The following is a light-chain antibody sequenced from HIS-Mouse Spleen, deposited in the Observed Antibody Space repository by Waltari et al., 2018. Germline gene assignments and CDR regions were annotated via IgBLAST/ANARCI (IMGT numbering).Light chain of an antibody. CDR3: CSYAGSSTPNWV. V-gene: IGLV2-23*01. Sequence: QSALTQPASVSGSPGQSITISCTGTSSAGGSYTLVSWYQQHPGKAPKLMIYEGSKRPSGVSNRFSGSKSGNTASLTISGLQAEDEADYYCCSYAGSSTPNWVFGGGTKLTVL. J-gene: IGLJ3*02. CDR2: EGS. CDR1: SSAGGSYTL.